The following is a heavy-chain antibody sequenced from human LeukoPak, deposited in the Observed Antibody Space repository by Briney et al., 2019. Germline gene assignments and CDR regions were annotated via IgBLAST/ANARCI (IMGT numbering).Heavy chain of an antibody. D-gene: IGHD5-12*01. CDR1: GYTFTSYY. J-gene: IGHJ6*03. CDR2: INPNSGGT. V-gene: IGHV1-2*02. Sequence: ASVKVSCKASGYTFTSYYMHWVRQAPGQGLEWMGWINPNSGGTNYAQKFQGRVTMTRDTSISTAYMELSRLRSDDTAVYYCARDEGKWLRSHYGDYYYYYYMDVWGKGTTVTVSS. CDR3: ARDEGKWLRSHYGDYYYYYYMDV.